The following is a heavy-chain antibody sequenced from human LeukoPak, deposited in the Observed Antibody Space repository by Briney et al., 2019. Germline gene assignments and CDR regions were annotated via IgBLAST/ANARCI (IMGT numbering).Heavy chain of an antibody. D-gene: IGHD6-19*01. CDR3: AKDALSGWYGYSDY. CDR1: GFTFSSYA. CDR2: ISADGGDT. Sequence: GGSLRLSCAASGFTFSSYALSWVRQALGKGLEWVSAISADGGDTYYADSVKGRFTISRDNSKNTLDLHMSSLRAEDTAVYHCAKDALSGWYGYSDYWGQGTLVTVSS. J-gene: IGHJ4*02. V-gene: IGHV3-23*01.